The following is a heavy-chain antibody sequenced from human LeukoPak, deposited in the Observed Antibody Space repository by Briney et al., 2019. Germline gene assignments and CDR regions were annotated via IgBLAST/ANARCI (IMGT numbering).Heavy chain of an antibody. J-gene: IGHJ6*02. Sequence: SETLSLTCTVSGGSVSSYYWSWIRQPPGKGLEWIGYIYYSGSTNYNPSLKSRVTISEDTSKKKFSLKVSSVTAADTAVYYCARLGEVSSSWDQYGMDVWGQGTTVTVSS. D-gene: IGHD6-13*01. V-gene: IGHV4-59*08. CDR2: IYYSGST. CDR3: ARLGEVSSSWDQYGMDV. CDR1: GGSVSSYY.